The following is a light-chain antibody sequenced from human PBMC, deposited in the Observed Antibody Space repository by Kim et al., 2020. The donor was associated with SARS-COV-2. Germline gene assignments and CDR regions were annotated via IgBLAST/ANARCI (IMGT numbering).Light chain of an antibody. CDR2: QDS. CDR1: KLGDKY. CDR3: QAWDSSTVV. J-gene: IGLJ2*01. V-gene: IGLV3-1*01. Sequence: SSELTQPPSVSVSPGQTASITCSGDKLGDKYACWYQQKPGQSPVLVIYQDSKRPSGIRERFSGSNSGNTATLTISGTQAMDEADYYCQAWDSSTVVFGGGTQLTVL.